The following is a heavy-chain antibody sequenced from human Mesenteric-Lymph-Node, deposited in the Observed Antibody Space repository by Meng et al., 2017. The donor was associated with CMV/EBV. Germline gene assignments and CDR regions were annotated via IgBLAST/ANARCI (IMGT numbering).Heavy chain of an antibody. D-gene: IGHD6-13*01. Sequence: TFSGYYMHWVRQAPGQRLEWMGRINPNNGGTNFAQNFQGRLTMTRDTSISTLYMELSSLRSDDTAVYYCAREERFEGSSRYGDLDYWGQGTLVTVSS. J-gene: IGHJ4*02. CDR2: INPNNGGT. CDR3: AREERFEGSSRYGDLDY. CDR1: TFSGYY. V-gene: IGHV1-2*06.